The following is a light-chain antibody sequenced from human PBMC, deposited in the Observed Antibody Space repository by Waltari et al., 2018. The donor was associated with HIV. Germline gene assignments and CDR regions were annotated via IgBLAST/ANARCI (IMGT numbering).Light chain of an antibody. J-gene: IGLJ2*01. CDR3: AAWDDSLNGVV. CDR1: RSHIGSNP. CDR2: YNY. V-gene: IGLV1-44*01. Sequence: QSVLTPPPSASGTPGHRVTISCSGGRSHIGSNPVNWYQQLPRTAPKLLIYYNYQRPSGVPDRFSGSTSGTSASLAISGLQSEDEADYYCAAWDDSLNGVVFGGGAKLTVL.